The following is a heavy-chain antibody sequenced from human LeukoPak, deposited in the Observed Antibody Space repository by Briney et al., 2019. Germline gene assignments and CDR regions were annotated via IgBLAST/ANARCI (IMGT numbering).Heavy chain of an antibody. V-gene: IGHV3-48*04. CDR3: AREPSGYCSSTSCYHWFDP. CDR1: GFTFSNYG. J-gene: IGHJ5*02. Sequence: GGTLRLSCAASGFTFSNYGMNWVRQAPGKGLEWVSYISYSGSTIYYADSVKGRFTISRDNAKNSLYLQMNSLRAEDTAVYYCAREPSGYCSSTSCYHWFDPWGQGTLVTVSS. CDR2: ISYSGSTI. D-gene: IGHD2-2*03.